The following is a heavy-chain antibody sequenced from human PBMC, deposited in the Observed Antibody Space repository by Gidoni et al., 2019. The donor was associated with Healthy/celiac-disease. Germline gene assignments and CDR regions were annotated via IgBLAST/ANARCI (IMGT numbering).Heavy chain of an antibody. CDR3: AKGRGGGYGREFDY. CDR1: RFTLSGYA. J-gene: IGHJ4*02. Sequence: EVQLLVSGVGLVKPRGSLRLPCADSRFTLSGYAMSWVRQAPVNGLEWVSAISGSSGSAYCADSAKGRFTISIDNSKNTLCLQMNILGAEDTAVYYCAKGRGGGYGREFDYWGQGTLVTVSS. V-gene: IGHV3-23*01. CDR2: ISGSSGSA. D-gene: IGHD6-25*01.